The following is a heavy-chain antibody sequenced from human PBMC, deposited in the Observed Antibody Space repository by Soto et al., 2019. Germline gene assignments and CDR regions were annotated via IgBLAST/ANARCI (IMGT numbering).Heavy chain of an antibody. J-gene: IGHJ4*02. V-gene: IGHV3-21*01. Sequence: EVQLVESGGGLVKPGGSLRLSCVASGFTISTYSMNWVRQAPGKGLEWVSSITYSSTYIYYADSVKGRFTISRDNAKNSLYLQMTSLRAEDTAVYYCARMYSYDSYGYDYWGQGTLVTVSS. CDR3: ARMYSYDSYGYDY. CDR2: ITYSSTYI. D-gene: IGHD3-22*01. CDR1: GFTISTYS.